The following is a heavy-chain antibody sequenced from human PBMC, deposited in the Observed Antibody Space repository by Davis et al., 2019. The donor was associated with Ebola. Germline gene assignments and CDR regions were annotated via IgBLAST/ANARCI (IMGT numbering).Heavy chain of an antibody. CDR3: ARGLVVPRHHYYYGMDV. CDR1: GFTFSSYA. J-gene: IGHJ6*02. Sequence: GGSLRLSCAASGFTFSSYAMSWVRQAPGKGLEWVANIKQDGSEKYYVDSVKGRFTISRDNAKNSLYLQMNSLRAEDTAVYYCARGLVVPRHHYYYGMDVWGQGTTVTVSS. D-gene: IGHD2-2*01. V-gene: IGHV3-7*01. CDR2: IKQDGSEK.